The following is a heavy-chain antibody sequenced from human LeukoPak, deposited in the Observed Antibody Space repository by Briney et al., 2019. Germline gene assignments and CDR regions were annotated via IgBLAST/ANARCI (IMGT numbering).Heavy chain of an antibody. CDR1: GGSISTYY. Sequence: PSETLSLTCTVSGGSISTYYWTWIRQPPGKGLEWIGNVYYSGTTNYNPSLKSRLTISVDTSKNQFSLKLNSVTAADTAVYYCARAGVATWQYWGQGTLVTVSS. D-gene: IGHD5-12*01. CDR2: VYYSGTT. V-gene: IGHV4-59*13. J-gene: IGHJ4*02. CDR3: ARAGVATWQY.